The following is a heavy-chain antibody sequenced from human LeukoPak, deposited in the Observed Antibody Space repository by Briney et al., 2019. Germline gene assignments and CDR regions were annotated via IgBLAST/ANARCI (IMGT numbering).Heavy chain of an antibody. CDR1: GGSISSSSYY. Sequence: KPSETLSLTCTVSGGSISSSSYYWGWIRQPPGKGLEWIGSIYYSGSTYYNPSLKSRVTISVDTSKNQFSLKLSSVTAADTAVYYCARNMVRGVTYYFDYWGQGTLVTVSS. CDR3: ARNMVRGVTYYFDY. V-gene: IGHV4-39*01. CDR2: IYYSGST. D-gene: IGHD3-10*01. J-gene: IGHJ4*02.